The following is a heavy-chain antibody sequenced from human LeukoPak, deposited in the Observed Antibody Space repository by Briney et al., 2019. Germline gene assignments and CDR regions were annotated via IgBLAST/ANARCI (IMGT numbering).Heavy chain of an antibody. J-gene: IGHJ1*01. CDR1: GYTFTSYG. CDR2: ISAYNGNT. CDR3: ARGNHYYGSSAYLAWESFQH. Sequence: ASVKVSCKASGYTFTSYGISWVRQAPGQGLEWMGWISAYNGNTNYAQKFQGRVTITADKSTSTAYMELSSLRSEDTAVYYCARGNHYYGSSAYLAWESFQHWGQGTLVTVSS. V-gene: IGHV1-18*01. D-gene: IGHD3-22*01.